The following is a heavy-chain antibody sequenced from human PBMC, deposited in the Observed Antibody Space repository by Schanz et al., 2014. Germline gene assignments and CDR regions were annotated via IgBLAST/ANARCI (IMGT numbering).Heavy chain of an antibody. CDR1: GFTFSSYG. J-gene: IGHJ4*02. Sequence: QVQLVESGGGVVQFGRSLRLSCVASGFTFSSYGMHWVRQAPGKGLEWVAVIWYDENNKYYADSVKGRFTMSRDNSKNTLYLQMNSLRAEDTALYYCAIIGVMVAVAGTRADYWGQGTLVTVSS. D-gene: IGHD6-19*01. CDR2: IWYDENNK. V-gene: IGHV3-33*01. CDR3: AIIGVMVAVAGTRADY.